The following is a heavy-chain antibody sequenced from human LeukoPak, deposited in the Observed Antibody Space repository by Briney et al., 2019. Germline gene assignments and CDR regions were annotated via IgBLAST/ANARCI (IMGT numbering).Heavy chain of an antibody. Sequence: PLETLSLTCTVSGGSISSSSYYWGWIRQPPGKGLEWIGSIYYSGSTYYNPSLKSRVTISVDTSKNQFSLKLSSVTAADTAVYYCAREVKFLEWLPAMLYYYYYMDVWGKGTTVTVSS. CDR1: GGSISSSSYY. D-gene: IGHD3-3*01. J-gene: IGHJ6*03. CDR3: AREVKFLEWLPAMLYYYYYMDV. CDR2: IYYSGST. V-gene: IGHV4-39*07.